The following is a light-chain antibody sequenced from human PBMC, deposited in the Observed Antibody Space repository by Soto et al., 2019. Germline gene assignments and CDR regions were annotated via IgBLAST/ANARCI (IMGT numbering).Light chain of an antibody. CDR2: EVD. V-gene: IGLV2-8*01. CDR3: TSYATGDTFP. Sequence: QSALTQPPSASGSPGQSVTISCTGTSSDVGAYNYVSWYQQHPGKAPKLLIYEVDKRPSGVPDRFSGSKSGNTASLTVSGLQAEDEADYYCTSYATGDTFPFGGGTKVTVL. CDR1: SSDVGAYNY. J-gene: IGLJ2*01.